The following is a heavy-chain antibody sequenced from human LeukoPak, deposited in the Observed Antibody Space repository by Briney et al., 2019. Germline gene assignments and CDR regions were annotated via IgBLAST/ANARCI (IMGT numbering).Heavy chain of an antibody. D-gene: IGHD3-22*01. CDR3: ARGSTYYDSSGQVPFDY. CDR2: IGTAGDT. Sequence: GGSLRLSCAASGFTLSSYAMHWVRQPAGKGLEWVSAIGTAGDTFYPGSVKGRFTISRDNGKNALYLQMNSLRAEDTAVYYCARGSTYYDSSGQVPFDYWGQGTLVTVSS. CDR1: GFTLSSYA. V-gene: IGHV3-13*01. J-gene: IGHJ4*02.